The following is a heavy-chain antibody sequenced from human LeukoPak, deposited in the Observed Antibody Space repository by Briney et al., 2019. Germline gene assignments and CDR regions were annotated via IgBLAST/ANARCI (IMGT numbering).Heavy chain of an antibody. Sequence: PSETLSLTCTVSGGSISSGSYYWGWIRRPPGKGLEWFGGIYFTGDTYYDPSLKTRVTISADTSKNHFTLKLTSVTAADTAVHYCARRGDYWGQGILVTVSS. CDR3: ARRGDY. V-gene: IGHV4-39*02. CDR1: GGSISSGSYY. CDR2: IYFTGDT. D-gene: IGHD3-10*01. J-gene: IGHJ4*02.